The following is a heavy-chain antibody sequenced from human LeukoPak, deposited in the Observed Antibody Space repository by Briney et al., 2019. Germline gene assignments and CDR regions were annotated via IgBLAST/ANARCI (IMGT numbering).Heavy chain of an antibody. CDR2: ISANNGNT. V-gene: IGHV1-18*01. J-gene: IGHJ6*03. D-gene: IGHD4-23*01. CDR1: GYTFTSYG. CDR3: ARSDYGGLYYYYMDV. Sequence: ASVKVSCKASGYTFTSYGISWVRQAPGQGLEWMGWISANNGNTNYVQKLQGRVTMTTDTSTSTAYMELRSLRSDDTAVYYCARSDYGGLYYYYMDVWGKGTTVTVSS.